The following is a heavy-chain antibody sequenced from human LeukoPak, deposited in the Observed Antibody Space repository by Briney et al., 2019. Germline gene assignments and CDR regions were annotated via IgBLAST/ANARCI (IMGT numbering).Heavy chain of an antibody. V-gene: IGHV3-11*06. Sequence: GGSLRLSCTASGFTFSDYYMSWIRQTPGKGLEWVSSISTSSSYLYYADSVKGRFTISRDNARNSLYLQMNTLRAEDTAVYSCARGADGVSSNSRGWFDPWGQGTLVTVSS. CDR3: ARGADGVSSNSRGWFDP. D-gene: IGHD2-15*01. J-gene: IGHJ5*02. CDR2: ISTSSSYL. CDR1: GFTFSDYY.